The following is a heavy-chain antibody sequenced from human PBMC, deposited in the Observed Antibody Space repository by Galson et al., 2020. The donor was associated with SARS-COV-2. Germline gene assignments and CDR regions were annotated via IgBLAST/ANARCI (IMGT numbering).Heavy chain of an antibody. D-gene: IGHD3-22*01. Sequence: GESLKISCGASGFTFSTYGMHWVRQAPGKGLEWVAFISYDGGEIYDADSVRGRFTISRDNSRNTLYLQMSSLRAEDTAVYFCARGADYYIDSSAYYFDNWGQGTLVTVSS. V-gene: IGHV3-30*03. J-gene: IGHJ4*02. CDR1: GFTFSTYG. CDR3: ARGADYYIDSSAYYFDN. CDR2: ISYDGGEI.